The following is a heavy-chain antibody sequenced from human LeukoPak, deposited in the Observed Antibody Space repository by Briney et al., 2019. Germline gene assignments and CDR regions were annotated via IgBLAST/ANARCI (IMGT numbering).Heavy chain of an antibody. CDR3: VRDPNLRAAALYYFDY. CDR1: GLTFSNYG. V-gene: IGHV3-30*02. D-gene: IGHD6-13*01. J-gene: IGHJ4*02. Sequence: GGSLRLSCAAAGLTFSNYGMHWVRQAPGKGLQWVAYIRYDGRNKYSADSVKGRFTISRDNSKNTLYLQMNSLRAEDTAVYYCVRDPNLRAAALYYFDYWGQGTLVTVSS. CDR2: IRYDGRNK.